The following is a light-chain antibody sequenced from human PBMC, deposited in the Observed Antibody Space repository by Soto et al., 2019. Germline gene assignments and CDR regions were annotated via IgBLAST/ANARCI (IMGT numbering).Light chain of an antibody. V-gene: IGLV2-14*01. Sequence: QSALTQPASVSGSPGQSITISCAGTNSDIGAYNFVSWYQQLPGKAPKLIIYEVSHRPSGISNRFSGSKTGNSAFLSISGPQPDDESYYYCSSYRSSSTPGFGGGTKLTVL. CDR1: NSDIGAYNF. J-gene: IGLJ3*02. CDR2: EVS. CDR3: SSYRSSSTPG.